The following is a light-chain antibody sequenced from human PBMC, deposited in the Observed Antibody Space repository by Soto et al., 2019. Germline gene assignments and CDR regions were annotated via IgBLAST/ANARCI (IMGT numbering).Light chain of an antibody. CDR3: QQYNSYSVYT. CDR1: QSISSW. Sequence: DIQMTQSPSTLSASVGDRVIITCRASQSISSWLAWYQQKPGEAPKLLIYDASSLESGVPSRFIGSGSGTEFTLTISSLQPDDFATYYCQQYNSYSVYTFGQGTKLEIK. J-gene: IGKJ2*01. V-gene: IGKV1-5*01. CDR2: DAS.